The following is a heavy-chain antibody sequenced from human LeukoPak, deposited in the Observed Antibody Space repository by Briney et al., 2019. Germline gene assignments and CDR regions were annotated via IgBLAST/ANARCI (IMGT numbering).Heavy chain of an antibody. CDR2: ISGSGGST. CDR3: AKDVTSSTIYYYYYGMDV. CDR1: GFTFSSYA. D-gene: IGHD5-24*01. Sequence: GGSPRLSCAASGFTFSSYAMSWVRQAPGKGLEWVSAISGSGGSTYYADSVKGRFTISRDNSKNTLYLQMNSLRAEDTAVYYCAKDVTSSTIYYYYYGMDVWGQGTTVTVSS. V-gene: IGHV3-23*01. J-gene: IGHJ6*02.